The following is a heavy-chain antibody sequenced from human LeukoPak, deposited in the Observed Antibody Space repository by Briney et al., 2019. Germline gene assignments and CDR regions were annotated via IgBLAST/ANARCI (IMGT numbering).Heavy chain of an antibody. J-gene: IGHJ3*01. D-gene: IGHD3-10*01. Sequence: QPGGSLRLSCAASGFTVNSNYMSWVRQAPGKGLEWVSLINSGGYTYYADSVKGRFTISRDNSKNTLYLQMNSLRAEDTAVYYCARGFGSGNAGVWGQGTMVTVCS. CDR2: INSGGYT. V-gene: IGHV3-66*01. CDR1: GFTVNSNY. CDR3: ARGFGSGNAGV.